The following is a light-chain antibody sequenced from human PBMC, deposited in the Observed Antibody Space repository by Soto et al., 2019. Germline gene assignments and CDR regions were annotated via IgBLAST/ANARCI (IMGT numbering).Light chain of an antibody. J-gene: IGKJ1*01. CDR2: ETS. Sequence: AIQMTQSPSSLSASVGDRVTISCRASQAISNDLGWYQQKPGKAPLLLIYETSTLQSGVPSRFSGSRSGTDFTLTINSLQPEDFATYYCLQAYNYPRTFGQGTKVEVK. CDR3: LQAYNYPRT. V-gene: IGKV1-6*01. CDR1: QAISND.